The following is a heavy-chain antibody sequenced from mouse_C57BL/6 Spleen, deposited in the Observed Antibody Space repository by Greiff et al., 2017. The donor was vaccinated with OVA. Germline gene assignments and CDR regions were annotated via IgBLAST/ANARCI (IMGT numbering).Heavy chain of an antibody. D-gene: IGHD1-1*01. J-gene: IGHJ2*01. V-gene: IGHV1-59*01. CDR2: IDPSDSYT. CDR1: GYTFTSYW. CDR3: ARPGLITTVVRYYFDY. Sequence: QVQLKQPGAELVRPGTSVKLSCKASGYTFTSYWMHWVKQRPGQGLEWIGVIDPSDSYTNYNQKFKGKATLTVDTSSSTAYMQLSSLTSEDFAVYYCARPGLITTVVRYYFDYWGQGTTLTVSS.